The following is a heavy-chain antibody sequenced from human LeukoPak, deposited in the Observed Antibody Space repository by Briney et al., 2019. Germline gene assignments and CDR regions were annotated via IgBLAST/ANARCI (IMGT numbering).Heavy chain of an antibody. CDR1: GFTFSAYS. CDR3: ARDWGYCSSTSCHVFDY. Sequence: TGGSLRLSCAASGFTFSAYSMSWIRQAPGKGLEWVSAISGSGGSTYYADSVKGRFTISRDNSKNTLYLQMNSLRAEDTAVYYCARDWGYCSSTSCHVFDYWGQGTLVTVSS. CDR2: ISGSGGST. D-gene: IGHD2-2*01. V-gene: IGHV3-23*01. J-gene: IGHJ4*02.